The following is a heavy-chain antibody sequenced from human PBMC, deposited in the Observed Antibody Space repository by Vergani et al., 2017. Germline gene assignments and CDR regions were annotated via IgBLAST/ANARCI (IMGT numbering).Heavy chain of an antibody. J-gene: IGHJ3*02. CDR3: ARGGKYYDYVWGSYRSDAFDI. D-gene: IGHD3-16*02. CDR1: GDSISSGDHC. Sequence: QVQLQESGPGLVKPPGTLSLTCAVSGDSISSGDHCWTWIRQRPGKGLEWIGYIFYSGTTYDNPSLRSRLTISVDTSQNQFSLKLSSVTAADTAVYYCARGGKYYDYVWGSYRSDAFDIWGQGTMVTVSS. CDR2: IFYSGTT. V-gene: IGHV4-30-4*08.